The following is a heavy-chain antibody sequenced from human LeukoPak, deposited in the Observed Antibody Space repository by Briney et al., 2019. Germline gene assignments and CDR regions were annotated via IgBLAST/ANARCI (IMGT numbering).Heavy chain of an antibody. Sequence: GGSLRLSCAASGFTFSSHSMNWVRQAPGKGLEWVSSISSSSSHIYYADSVRGRFTISRDNAKNSLFLQMNSLRAEDTAVYYCAGETFCYGSGSSTMDVWGKGTTVTVSS. D-gene: IGHD3-10*01. CDR1: GFTFSSHS. CDR3: AGETFCYGSGSSTMDV. CDR2: ISSSSSHI. J-gene: IGHJ6*04. V-gene: IGHV3-21*01.